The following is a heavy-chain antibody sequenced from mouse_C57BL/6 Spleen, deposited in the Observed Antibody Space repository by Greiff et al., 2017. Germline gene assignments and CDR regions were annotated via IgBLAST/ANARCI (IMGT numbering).Heavy chain of an antibody. CDR2: ISYDGSN. J-gene: IGHJ4*01. CDR3: AMGSYAMDY. V-gene: IGHV3-6*01. CDR1: GYSITSGYY. Sequence: DVKLQESGPGLVKPSQSLSLTCSVTGYSITSGYYWNWIRQFPGNKLEWMGYISYDGSNNYNPSLKNRISITRDTSKNQFFLKLNSVTTEDTATYYCAMGSYAMDYWGQGTSVTVSS.